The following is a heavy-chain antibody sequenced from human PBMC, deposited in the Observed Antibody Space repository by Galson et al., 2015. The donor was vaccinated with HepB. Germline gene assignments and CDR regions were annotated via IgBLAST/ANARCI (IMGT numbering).Heavy chain of an antibody. CDR1: GFPFSDYK. D-gene: IGHD2/OR15-2a*01. CDR2: ISSTGSDI. CDR3: ARGSMYHMDV. V-gene: IGHV3-48*03. J-gene: IGHJ6*02. Sequence: SLRLSCAASGFPFSDYKMNWVRQAPGKGLEWVSYISSTGSDISYADSVKGRFTISRDNAKNSLYLQMNSLRAEDTSVYYCARGSMYHMDVWGQGTTVTVSS.